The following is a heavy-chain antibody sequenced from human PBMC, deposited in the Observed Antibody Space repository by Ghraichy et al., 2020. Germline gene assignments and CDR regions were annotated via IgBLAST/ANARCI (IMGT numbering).Heavy chain of an antibody. CDR3: TSTLGY. Sequence: GESLNISCAASGFTFSNAWLTWVRQAPGKGLEWVGLIKRTTDGGTTDYGAPVKGRFTISRDDSKDTLYLQMNSLKTEDTAVYYCTSTLGYWGQGTLVIVSS. V-gene: IGHV3-15*01. D-gene: IGHD2-2*01. J-gene: IGHJ4*02. CDR1: GFTFSNAW. CDR2: IKRTTDGGTT.